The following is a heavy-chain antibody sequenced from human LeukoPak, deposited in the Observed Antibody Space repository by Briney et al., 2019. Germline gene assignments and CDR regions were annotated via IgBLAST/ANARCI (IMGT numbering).Heavy chain of an antibody. Sequence: GGSLRLSCAASGFSLSSYAMSWVRQAPGKGLEWVSSISGSGDNTYYAESVKGRFTISRDNSKNTLFLQMNSLRAEDTAVFYCAKRSGYTTGWFFDFWGQGTLVTVSS. J-gene: IGHJ4*02. CDR2: ISGSGDNT. CDR1: GFSLSSYA. D-gene: IGHD6-19*01. CDR3: AKRSGYTTGWFFDF. V-gene: IGHV3-23*01.